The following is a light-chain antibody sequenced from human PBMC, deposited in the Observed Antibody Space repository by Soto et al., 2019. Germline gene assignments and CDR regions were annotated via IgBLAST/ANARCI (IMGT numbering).Light chain of an antibody. J-gene: IGKJ5*01. CDR1: HSISGNS. CDR3: QHYGNSLIT. Sequence: THSPCCLSCSVGERAIFSCRASHSISGNSLAWYKQKPGQAPRLLLFGASSRATGVPDRFSGSGSGTDFTLTLTRLEPEDSAVYYCQHYGNSLITFGQGTRLEI. CDR2: GAS. V-gene: IGKV3-20*01.